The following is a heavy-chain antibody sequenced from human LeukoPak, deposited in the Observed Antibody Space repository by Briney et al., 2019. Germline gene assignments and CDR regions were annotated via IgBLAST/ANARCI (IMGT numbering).Heavy chain of an antibody. CDR1: GFAFRTYA. Sequence: GGPLRLSCAASGFAFRTYAMHWVRQAPGKGLEYVSCISSNGGTTNYANSVKGRFTISRDNSKSTLYLQMGSLRPEDMAVYYCARVYIAGMTGHYSLDYWGQGTLLTVSS. V-gene: IGHV3-64*01. CDR2: ISSNGGTT. J-gene: IGHJ4*02. D-gene: IGHD3-9*01. CDR3: ARVYIAGMTGHYSLDY.